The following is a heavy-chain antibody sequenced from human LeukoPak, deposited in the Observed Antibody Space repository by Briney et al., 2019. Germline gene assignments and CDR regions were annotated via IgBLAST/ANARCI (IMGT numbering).Heavy chain of an antibody. D-gene: IGHD6-19*01. J-gene: IGHJ4*02. Sequence: GGSLRLSCAASGFTFSSSAMSWVRQAPGKGLEWVSGISGSGGSTYYADSEKGRFTISRDNSKNTLSLQVNSLRAEDTAVYYCAKTGHSSGWYIDNWGQGTLVTVSS. CDR3: AKTGHSSGWYIDN. CDR2: ISGSGGST. V-gene: IGHV3-23*01. CDR1: GFTFSSSA.